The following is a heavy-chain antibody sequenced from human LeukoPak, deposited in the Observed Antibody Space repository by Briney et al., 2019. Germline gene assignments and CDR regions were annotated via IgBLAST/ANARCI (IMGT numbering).Heavy chain of an antibody. V-gene: IGHV3-53*01. CDR3: ARNSWGSYWYFDL. Sequence: GGSLRLSCAASEFTVSNSYMSWVRQAPGKGLGWVAIFYSGGSTYYADSVKDRFTISRDSSANTVDLQMNSLRPEDTAVYFCARNSWGSYWYFDLWGRGTLVTVSS. D-gene: IGHD3-16*01. CDR1: EFTVSNSY. CDR2: FYSGGST. J-gene: IGHJ2*01.